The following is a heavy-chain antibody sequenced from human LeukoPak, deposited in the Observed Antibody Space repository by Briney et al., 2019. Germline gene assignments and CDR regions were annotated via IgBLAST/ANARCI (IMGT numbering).Heavy chain of an antibody. CDR3: ARVYYSSSYDYWYFDL. V-gene: IGHV4-59*01. J-gene: IGHJ2*01. CDR2: IYYSGST. Sequence: SETLSLTCTVSGGSISSYYWSWIRQPPGKGLEWIGYIYYSGSTNYNRSLKSRVTIVDTSKNQFSLKLSSVTAADTAVYYCARVYYSSSYDYWYFDLWGRGTLVTVSS. CDR1: GGSISSYY. D-gene: IGHD6-13*01.